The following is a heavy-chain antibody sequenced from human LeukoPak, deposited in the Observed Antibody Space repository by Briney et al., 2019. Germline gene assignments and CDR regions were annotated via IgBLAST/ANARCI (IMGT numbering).Heavy chain of an antibody. CDR2: ITYDGGKK. D-gene: IGHD5-12*01. Sequence: TGGSLRLSCAASGFTFSSYGMHWVRQAPGKGLEWVALITYDGGKKYHADSVKGRITISRDNSKNTLYLQMNSLRAEDTAVYFCARSQEFRDIVATTNSYYYGLDVWGQGTTVTVSS. CDR3: ARSQEFRDIVATTNSYYYGLDV. CDR1: GFTFSSYG. V-gene: IGHV3-30*03. J-gene: IGHJ6*02.